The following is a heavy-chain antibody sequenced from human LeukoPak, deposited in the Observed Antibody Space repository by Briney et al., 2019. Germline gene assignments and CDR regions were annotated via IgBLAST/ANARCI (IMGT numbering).Heavy chain of an antibody. Sequence: PSETLSLTCTVSGGSISSYYWSWVRQPAGKGLEWMGRIYSSGSTNYNPSLKSRVTVSIDASKNQFSLKLSSVTAADTAVYFCAGAPTAAVGYYFDYWGQGTLVTVSS. V-gene: IGHV4-4*07. CDR2: IYSSGST. CDR1: GGSISSYY. D-gene: IGHD6-13*01. CDR3: AGAPTAAVGYYFDY. J-gene: IGHJ4*02.